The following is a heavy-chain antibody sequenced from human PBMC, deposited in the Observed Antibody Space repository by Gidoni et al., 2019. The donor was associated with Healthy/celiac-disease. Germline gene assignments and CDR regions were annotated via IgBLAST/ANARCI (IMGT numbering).Heavy chain of an antibody. CDR3: TSYCSSTSCSFYYGMDV. CDR2: IRSKANSYAT. V-gene: IGHV3-73*01. J-gene: IGHJ6*02. D-gene: IGHD2-2*01. CDR1: GFTFSGSA. Sequence: EVQLVESGGGLVQPGGSLKLSCAASGFTFSGSAMHWVRQASGKGLEWVGRIRSKANSYATAYAASVKGRFTISRDDSKNTAYLQMNSLKTEDTAVYYCTSYCSSTSCSFYYGMDVWGQGTTVTVSS.